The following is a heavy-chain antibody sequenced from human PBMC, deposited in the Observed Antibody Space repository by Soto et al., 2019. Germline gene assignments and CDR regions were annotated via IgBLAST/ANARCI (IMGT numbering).Heavy chain of an antibody. V-gene: IGHV1-3*01. CDR1: GYTFTSYA. Sequence: ASVKVSCKASGYTFTSYAMHWVRQAPGQRLEWMGWINAGNGNTKYSQKFQGRVTITRDTSASTAYMELSSLRSEDTAVYYCARDLVGGYYYSYYGMDVWGQGTTVTVSS. CDR2: INAGNGNT. J-gene: IGHJ6*02. CDR3: ARDLVGGYYYSYYGMDV.